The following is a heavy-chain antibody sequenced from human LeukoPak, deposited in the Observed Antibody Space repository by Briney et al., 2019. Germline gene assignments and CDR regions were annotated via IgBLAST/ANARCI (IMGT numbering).Heavy chain of an antibody. CDR1: GIVFSTTA. Sequence: PGGSLRLSCAASGIVFSTTAMNWARQSPGRGLEWVSAISGGGERTFYADSVKGRFTISRDNSKNMLYLRMNSLRVDDTAIYFCGKDGGQYSSGPEFDPRGQGALVTVSS. V-gene: IGHV3-23*01. D-gene: IGHD6-19*01. CDR3: GKDGGQYSSGPEFDP. J-gene: IGHJ5*02. CDR2: ISGGGERT.